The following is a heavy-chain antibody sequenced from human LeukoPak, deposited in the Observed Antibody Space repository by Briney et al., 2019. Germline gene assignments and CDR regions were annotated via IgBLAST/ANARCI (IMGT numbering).Heavy chain of an antibody. V-gene: IGHV3-30*03. D-gene: IGHD6-13*01. J-gene: IGHJ4*02. CDR2: ISYDGSNK. CDR3: ARCIAAAGTAPSIPGY. CDR1: GFTFSSYG. Sequence: GGSLRLSCAASGFTFSSYGMHWVRQAPGKGLEWVAVISYDGSNKYYADSVKGRFTISRDNSKNTLYLQMNSLRAEDTAVYYCARCIAAAGTAPSIPGYWGQGTLVTVSS.